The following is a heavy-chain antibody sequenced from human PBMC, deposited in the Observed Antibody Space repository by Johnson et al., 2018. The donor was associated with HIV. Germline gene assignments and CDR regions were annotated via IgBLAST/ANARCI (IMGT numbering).Heavy chain of an antibody. CDR2: ISGSGGST. Sequence: VQLVESGGGLAQPGGSLRLSCIVSGFTFNYYPIHWVRLAPGKGLEWVSAISGSGGSTYYADSVKGRFTISRDNSKNTLYLQMNSLRAEDTAVYYCARDGRQGEGQWLVHAFDIWGQGTMVTVSS. V-gene: IGHV3-23*04. CDR3: ARDGRQGEGQWLVHAFDI. CDR1: GFTFNYYP. D-gene: IGHD6-19*01. J-gene: IGHJ3*02.